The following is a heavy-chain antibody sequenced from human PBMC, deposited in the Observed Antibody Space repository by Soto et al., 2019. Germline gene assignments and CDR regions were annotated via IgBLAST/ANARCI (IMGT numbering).Heavy chain of an antibody. Sequence: PGGSLRLSCAASGFTFSSYAMSWVRQAPGKGLEWVSAISGSGGSTYYADSVKGRFTISRDNSKNTLYLQMNSLRAEDTAVYYCAKVHIGVAGRYYGMDVWGQGTAVSVSS. J-gene: IGHJ6*02. CDR3: AKVHIGVAGRYYGMDV. D-gene: IGHD6-19*01. CDR2: ISGSGGST. V-gene: IGHV3-23*01. CDR1: GFTFSSYA.